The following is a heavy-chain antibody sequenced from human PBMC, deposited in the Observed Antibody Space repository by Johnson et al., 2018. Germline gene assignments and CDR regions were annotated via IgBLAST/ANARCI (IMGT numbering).Heavy chain of an antibody. Sequence: VQLLESGGGVVQPGRSLRLSCAASGFTFRSYAMHWVRQAPGKGLEWVALISYDGSNKYYADSVKGRFTISRDNSKNTLFLHMNSRRAEDTAVFYCEGEDDDGDYKYYYYRDVWGKGTTVTASS. CDR2: ISYDGSNK. D-gene: IGHD4-17*01. J-gene: IGHJ6*03. CDR1: GFTFRSYA. CDR3: EGEDDDGDYKYYYYRDV. V-gene: IGHV3-30-3*01.